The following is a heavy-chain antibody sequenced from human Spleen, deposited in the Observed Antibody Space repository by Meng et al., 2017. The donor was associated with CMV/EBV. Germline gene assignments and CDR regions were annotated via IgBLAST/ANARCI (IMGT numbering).Heavy chain of an antibody. V-gene: IGHV3-20*04. CDR2: INWNGAST. CDR1: GFNFDDYG. Sequence: GESLKISCAASGFNFDDYGMSWVRQVPGKGLEWVSGINWNGASTGYGDSVKGRFTISRDNARDFLYLQMNSLKTEDTAVYYCGRDLGLCNSINCYQYYYAMDVWGQGTTVTVSS. J-gene: IGHJ6*02. CDR3: GRDLGLCNSINCYQYYYAMDV. D-gene: IGHD2/OR15-2a*01.